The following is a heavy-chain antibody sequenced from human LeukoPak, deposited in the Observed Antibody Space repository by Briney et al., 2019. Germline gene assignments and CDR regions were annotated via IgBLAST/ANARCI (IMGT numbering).Heavy chain of an antibody. CDR1: GSTFSNAW. CDR3: TTGPRYHWNFEDY. J-gene: IGHJ4*02. CDR2: IKSKTGGGTT. D-gene: IGHD1-7*01. Sequence: PGGSLRLSCAASGSTFSNAWMAWVRQAPGKGLEWVGRIKSKTGGGTTDYAAPVKGRFTISRDDSKNMLFLQMNSLKTEDTAVYYCTTGPRYHWNFEDYWGQGTLVTVSS. V-gene: IGHV3-15*01.